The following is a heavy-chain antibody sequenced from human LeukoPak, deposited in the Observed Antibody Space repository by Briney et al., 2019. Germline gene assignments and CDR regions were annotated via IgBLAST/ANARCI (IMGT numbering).Heavy chain of an antibody. D-gene: IGHD1-26*01. J-gene: IGHJ6*02. CDR2: IYPGDSDT. V-gene: IGHV5-51*01. CDR1: GYSFTSYW. Sequence: GESLKISCKGSGYSFTSYWIGWVRQMPGKGLEWMGIIYPGDSDTRYSPSFQGQVTISADKSISTAYLQWSSLKASDTAMYYCARQRAKPYYYYYGMDVWGQGTTVTVSS. CDR3: ARQRAKPYYYYYGMDV.